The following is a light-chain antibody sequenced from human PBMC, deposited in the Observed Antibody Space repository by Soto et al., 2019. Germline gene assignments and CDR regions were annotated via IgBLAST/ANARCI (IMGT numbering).Light chain of an antibody. J-gene: IGKJ5*01. CDR3: QQYNNWPIN. Sequence: IVMTHSPATLSVPPCGRDTLSCRASQTVSSNLAWYHQKPGQAPRLLIYGASTRATGIPARFSGSGSGTEFTLTISSLQSEDFEIYYCQQYNNWPINFGQGTRLEIK. CDR2: GAS. CDR1: QTVSSN. V-gene: IGKV3-15*01.